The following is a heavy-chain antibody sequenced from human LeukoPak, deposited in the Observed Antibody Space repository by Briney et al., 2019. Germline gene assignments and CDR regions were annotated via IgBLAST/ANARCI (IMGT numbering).Heavy chain of an antibody. Sequence: PSETLSLTCTVSGGSISSTSDHWGWIRQPREKGLEWIGTIYYTGTAYYNPSLKSRLTISVYTSKNQFSLKQNSVTAADTAVYYCATYRSASGACWGQGTLVTVSS. V-gene: IGHV4-39*01. CDR3: ATYRSASGAC. J-gene: IGHJ4*02. D-gene: IGHD6-19*01. CDR2: IYYTGTA. CDR1: GGSISSTSDH.